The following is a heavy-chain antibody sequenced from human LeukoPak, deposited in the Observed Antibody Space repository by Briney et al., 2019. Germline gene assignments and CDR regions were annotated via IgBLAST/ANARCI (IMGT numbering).Heavy chain of an antibody. CDR1: GNYW. CDR2: DSDGSWT. Sequence: GGSLRLSCAASGNYWMHWVRQAPGKGLVWVSHDSDGSWTSHADSVKGRFTISRDNAKNSLYLQMNSPRAEDTAVYYCARGYKLVPAAKYGMDVWGQGTTATVSS. D-gene: IGHD2-2*01. J-gene: IGHJ6*02. V-gene: IGHV3-74*01. CDR3: ARGYKLVPAAKYGMDV.